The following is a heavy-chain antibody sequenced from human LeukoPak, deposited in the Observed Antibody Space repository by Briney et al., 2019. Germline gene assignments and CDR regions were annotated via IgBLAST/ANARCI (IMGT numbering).Heavy chain of an antibody. CDR2: ISGSGGST. D-gene: IGHD5-18*01. V-gene: IGHV3-23*01. J-gene: IGHJ4*02. Sequence: GGSLRLSCAASGFTFSSYAMSWVRQAPGKGLEWVSAISGSGGSTDYADSVKGRFTVSRDSSKNTVYLQMNSLRVEDTAVYYCARAFWVDTAMVPDYWGQGTLVTVSS. CDR3: ARAFWVDTAMVPDY. CDR1: GFTFSSYA.